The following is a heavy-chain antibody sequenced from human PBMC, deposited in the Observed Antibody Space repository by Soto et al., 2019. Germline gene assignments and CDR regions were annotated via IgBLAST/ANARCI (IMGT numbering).Heavy chain of an antibody. D-gene: IGHD3-10*01. CDR2: INHSGST. V-gene: IGHV4-34*01. J-gene: IGHJ6*03. CDR1: GGSFSGYY. Sequence: PSETLSLTCAVYGGSFSGYYWSWIRQPPGKGLEWIGEINHSGSTNYNPSLKSRVTISVDTSKNQFSLKLSSVTAADTAVYYCARGITVVRGAPTNYYYYMDVWGKGTTVTVSS. CDR3: ARGITVVRGAPTNYYYYMDV.